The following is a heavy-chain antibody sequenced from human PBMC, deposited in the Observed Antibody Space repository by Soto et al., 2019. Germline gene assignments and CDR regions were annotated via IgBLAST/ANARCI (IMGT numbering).Heavy chain of an antibody. CDR1: GGSISSYD. V-gene: IGHV4-59*01. CDR2: IYYSGST. Sequence: PSETLSLTCTVSGGSISSYDWSCIRQPPGKGLEWFGYIYYSGSTNYNPSLKSRVTISVDTSKNQFSLKLSSVTAADTAVYYCARGITMVRGVINAFDIWGQGTMVT. D-gene: IGHD3-10*01. J-gene: IGHJ3*02. CDR3: ARGITMVRGVINAFDI.